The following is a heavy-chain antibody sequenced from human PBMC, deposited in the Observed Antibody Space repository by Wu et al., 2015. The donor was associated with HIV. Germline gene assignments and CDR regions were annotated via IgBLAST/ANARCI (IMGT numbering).Heavy chain of an antibody. Sequence: QVQLVQSGAEVKKPGASVKVSCKASGYTSTGYYIHWVRQAPGQGLEWMGLMNPSTGGTNYAQKFQGRVTMTRDTSTTTAYMELNNLKADDTAVYYCARGHVAAASGIIGYWGQGTLVIVSS. J-gene: IGHJ4*02. CDR2: MNPSTGGT. D-gene: IGHD6-13*01. V-gene: IGHV1-2*02. CDR3: ARGHVAAASGIIGY. CDR1: GYTSTGYY.